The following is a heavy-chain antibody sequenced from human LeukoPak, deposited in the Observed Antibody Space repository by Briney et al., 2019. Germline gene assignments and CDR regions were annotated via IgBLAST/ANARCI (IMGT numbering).Heavy chain of an antibody. V-gene: IGHV4-39*07. CDR3: ARESGGSYRPPDAFDI. Sequence: SETLSLTCTVSGGSISSSNYYWGWIRQPPGKGLEWIGSIYYSGSTYYNPSLKSRVTISEDTSKNQFSLKVNSVTAADTAVYYCARESGGSYRPPDAFDIWGQGTMVTVSS. D-gene: IGHD1-26*01. J-gene: IGHJ3*02. CDR1: GGSISSSNYY. CDR2: IYYSGST.